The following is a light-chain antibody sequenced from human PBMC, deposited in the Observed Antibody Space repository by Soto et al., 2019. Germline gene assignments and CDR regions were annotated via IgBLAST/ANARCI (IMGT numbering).Light chain of an antibody. CDR1: SSDVGSYNL. CDR3: CSYGGSNSWV. J-gene: IGLJ3*02. Sequence: QSALTQPASVSGSPGQSITISCTGTSSDVGSYNLVSWYQQNPGKAPKLLIYEGTERPSGVSNRFSGSKSGNTASLTISGLQAEDDADYYCCSYGGSNSWVFGGGTKLTVL. CDR2: EGT. V-gene: IGLV2-23*01.